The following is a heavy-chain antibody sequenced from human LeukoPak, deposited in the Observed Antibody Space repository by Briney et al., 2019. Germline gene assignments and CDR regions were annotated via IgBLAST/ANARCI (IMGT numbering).Heavy chain of an antibody. CDR1: GFPLSSYS. CDR2: INLDSITV. CDR3: STAKFDN. Sequence: PGGSLRLSCVASGFPLSSYSINWVRPAPGKGLECVSYINLDSITVKYADSVKRRFTISRDNAKNSLYLQMNSLRAEDTAVYYCSTAKFDNWGQGTLVTVSS. V-gene: IGHV3-48*01. J-gene: IGHJ4*02.